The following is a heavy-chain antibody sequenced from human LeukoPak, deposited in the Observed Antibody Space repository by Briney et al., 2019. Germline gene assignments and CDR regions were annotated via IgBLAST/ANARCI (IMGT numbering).Heavy chain of an antibody. CDR2: IIPFFGTT. V-gene: IGHV1-69*06. D-gene: IGHD3-10*01. J-gene: IGHJ4*02. CDR1: GSTFRNYA. CDR3: ARAYYHGSGSYYFFDY. Sequence: ASVKVSCKTSGSTFRNYAFGWVRQAPGQGLEWMGSIIPFFGTTDYAQKLQGRVTITADKSTNTAYMELSSLRSEDTAVYYCARAYYHGSGSYYFFDYWGQGTLVTVSS.